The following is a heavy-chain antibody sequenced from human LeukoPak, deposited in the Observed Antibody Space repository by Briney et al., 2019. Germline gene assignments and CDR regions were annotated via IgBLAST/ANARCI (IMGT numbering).Heavy chain of an antibody. CDR3: ARDVYYYDSSGYYQLVDY. CDR2: IYSGGST. V-gene: IGHV3-53*01. D-gene: IGHD3-22*01. Sequence: GGSLRLCCAASGFTVSSNYMSWGRQAPGKGLEWVSVIYSGGSTYYADSVKGRFTISRDNSKNTLYLQMNSLRAEDTAVYYCARDVYYYDSSGYYQLVDYWGQGTLVTVSS. J-gene: IGHJ4*02. CDR1: GFTVSSNY.